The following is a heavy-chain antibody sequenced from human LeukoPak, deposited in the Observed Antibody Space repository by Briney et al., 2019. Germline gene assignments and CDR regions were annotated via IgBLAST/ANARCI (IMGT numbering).Heavy chain of an antibody. CDR3: AKVRKATENDY. CDR1: GFTFSNDF. CDR2: MRVDGSDI. J-gene: IGHJ4*02. D-gene: IGHD5-12*01. Sequence: GGSLRLSCEASGFTFSNDFVTWVRQAPGKGLEWVANMRVDGSDIHYVDSVKGRFTISSDNARNTLYLQMNSLRAEDTAVYYCAKVRKATENDYWGQGTLVTVSS. V-gene: IGHV3-7*03.